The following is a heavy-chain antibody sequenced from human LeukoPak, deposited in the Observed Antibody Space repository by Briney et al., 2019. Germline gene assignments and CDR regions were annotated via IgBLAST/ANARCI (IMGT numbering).Heavy chain of an antibody. J-gene: IGHJ4*02. CDR1: GGSISSGGYY. V-gene: IGHV4-31*03. CDR3: ARAGHLGYYDSSGSFDY. Sequence: SETLSLTCTVSGGSISSGGYYWSWIRQHPGKGLEWIGYIYYSGSTYYNPSLKSRVTISVDTSKNQFSLKLSSVTAAVTAVYYCARAGHLGYYDSSGSFDYWGQGTLVTVSS. D-gene: IGHD3-22*01. CDR2: IYYSGST.